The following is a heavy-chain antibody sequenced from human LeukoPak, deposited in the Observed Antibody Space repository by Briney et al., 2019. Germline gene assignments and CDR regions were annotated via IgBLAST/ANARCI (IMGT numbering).Heavy chain of an antibody. D-gene: IGHD3-3*01. CDR1: GFVFSDAW. Sequence: PGGSLRLSCAVSGFVFSDAWMSWVRQAPGKGLEWVGRIKSITNGGTTDYAAPVKGRFSISRDDSKNTLFLQMYSLRTEDTGVYYCSTMSAIFGVVIPDYWGQGTLVSVSP. J-gene: IGHJ4*02. V-gene: IGHV3-15*01. CDR3: STMSAIFGVVIPDY. CDR2: IKSITNGGTT.